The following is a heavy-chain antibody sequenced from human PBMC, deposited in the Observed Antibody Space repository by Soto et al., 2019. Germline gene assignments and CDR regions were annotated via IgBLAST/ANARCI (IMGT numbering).Heavy chain of an antibody. J-gene: IGHJ4*02. CDR1: GSTFTTYY. V-gene: IGHV1-46*03. CDR3: ARGASGYYAFDY. Sequence: QVQLVQSGAEVKKPGASVKVSCKASGSTFTTYYLHWVRQSTGQGLEWVGIINPNGGSTSYGQRFQGRVTVTRYTSTSTVYMDMRSLRSEDTAVYYCARGASGYYAFDYWGQATLVTVSS. CDR2: INPNGGST. D-gene: IGHD5-12*01.